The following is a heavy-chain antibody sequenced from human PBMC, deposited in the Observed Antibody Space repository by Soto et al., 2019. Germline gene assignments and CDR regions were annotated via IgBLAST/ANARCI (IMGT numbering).Heavy chain of an antibody. CDR2: IESDGRTT. V-gene: IGHV3-74*01. D-gene: IGHD4-17*01. CDR1: GLTFGTSR. CDR3: VSGLYGGKSGTLTNS. Sequence: EVQLVESGGALVQPRGSLRLSCAASGLTFGTSRMHWVRQAPGKGLVWVSYIESDGRTTNYADSVKGRFTISRDNAKNTLYLHMNSLRAEDTAVYYCVSGLYGGKSGTLTNSWGQGTLVTVSS. J-gene: IGHJ4*02.